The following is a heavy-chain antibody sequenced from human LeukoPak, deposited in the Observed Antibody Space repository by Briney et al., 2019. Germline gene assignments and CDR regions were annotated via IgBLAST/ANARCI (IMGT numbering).Heavy chain of an antibody. CDR3: ATLPTDVAVAGQGGY. D-gene: IGHD6-19*01. J-gene: IGHJ4*02. CDR2: INPNSGGT. Sequence: ASVKVSCKASGGTFSSYTISWVRQAPGQGLEWMGRINPNSGGTNYAQKFQGRVTMTRDTSISTAYMELSRLRSDDTAVYYCATLPTDVAVAGQGGYWGQGTLVTVSS. V-gene: IGHV1-2*06. CDR1: GGTFSSYT.